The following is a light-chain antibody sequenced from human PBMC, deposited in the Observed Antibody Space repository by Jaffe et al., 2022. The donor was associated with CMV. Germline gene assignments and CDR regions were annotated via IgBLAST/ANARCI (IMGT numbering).Light chain of an antibody. CDR2: VAS. V-gene: IGKV1-27*01. CDR3: QKYNSPPWT. CDR1: RDISNF. Sequence: DIQMTQSPSSLSASVGDRVTITCRASRDISNFLAWYQQKPGKVPKLLIYVASTLQSGVPSRFSGSGSGTDFTLTISSLQPEDVATYYCQKYNSPPWTFGQGTKVEIK. J-gene: IGKJ1*01.